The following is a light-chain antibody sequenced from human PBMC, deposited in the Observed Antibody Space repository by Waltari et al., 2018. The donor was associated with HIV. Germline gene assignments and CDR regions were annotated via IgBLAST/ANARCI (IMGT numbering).Light chain of an antibody. J-gene: IGKJ4*01. Sequence: DIQVTQSPSSLSASVGDRVTMTCLASQDISNSLAWYQLQPGKAPKLLIYDVSQLQSGVPSRFRGSGSGTSFTLTISSLQPEDVASYFCQKYDSAPLTFGGGTKVDLK. CDR1: QDISNS. CDR3: QKYDSAPLT. V-gene: IGKV1-27*01. CDR2: DVS.